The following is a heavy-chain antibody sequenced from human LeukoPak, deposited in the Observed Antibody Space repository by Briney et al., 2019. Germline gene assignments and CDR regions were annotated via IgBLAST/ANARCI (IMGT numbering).Heavy chain of an antibody. J-gene: IGHJ4*02. D-gene: IGHD3-16*02. CDR3: ARGSGASFNFSY. Sequence: GGSLRLSCAASGFAFKSYSMNWVRQAPGKGLEWVSPISSSGTYIYYAASVKGRFTISRDDAKNSLYLQMNSLRAEETAVYFCARGSGASFNFSYWGQGTLVTVSS. V-gene: IGHV3-21*01. CDR1: GFAFKSYS. CDR2: ISSSGTYI.